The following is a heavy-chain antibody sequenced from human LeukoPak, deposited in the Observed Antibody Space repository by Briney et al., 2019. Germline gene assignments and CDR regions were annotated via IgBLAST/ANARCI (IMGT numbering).Heavy chain of an antibody. J-gene: IGHJ6*02. CDR3: AKDLGITMVRGVPHYYYGMDV. CDR1: GYTFTSYG. D-gene: IGHD3-10*01. CDR2: ISAYNGNT. V-gene: IGHV1-18*01. Sequence: ASVKVSCKASGYTFTSYGISWVRQAPGQGLEWMGWISAYNGNTNYAQKLQGRVTMTTDTSTSTAYMELRSLRSDDTAVYYSAKDLGITMVRGVPHYYYGMDVWGQGTTVTVSS.